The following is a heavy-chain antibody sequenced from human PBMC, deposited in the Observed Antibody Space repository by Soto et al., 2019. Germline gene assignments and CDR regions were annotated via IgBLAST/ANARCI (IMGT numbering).Heavy chain of an antibody. CDR2: ISYDGSNK. CDR3: ARDHRFDYDSSQYYYYYGMGV. V-gene: IGHV3-30-3*01. D-gene: IGHD3-22*01. CDR1: GFTFSSYA. Sequence: QVQLVESGGGVVQPGRSLRLSCAASGFTFSSYAMHWVRQAPGKGLEWVAVISYDGSNKYYADSVKGRFTISRDNSKNTLSLQMNSLRAEDASVYYCARDHRFDYDSSQYYYYYGMGVWGQGTTVTVSS. J-gene: IGHJ6*02.